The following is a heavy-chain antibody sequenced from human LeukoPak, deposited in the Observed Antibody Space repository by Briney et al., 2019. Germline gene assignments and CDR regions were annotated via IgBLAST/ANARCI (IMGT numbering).Heavy chain of an antibody. Sequence: PGGSLRLSCAASGFTFSNYWMHWVRQVPGKGLVWVSRINNDGSGTTYADSVKGRFTISRVNAKNTLYLQMNSLRVEDTAVYYCTSLYLTDVWGKGTTVTVSS. CDR2: INNDGSGT. V-gene: IGHV3-74*01. CDR1: GFTFSNYW. J-gene: IGHJ6*04. D-gene: IGHD2-2*02. CDR3: TSLYLTDV.